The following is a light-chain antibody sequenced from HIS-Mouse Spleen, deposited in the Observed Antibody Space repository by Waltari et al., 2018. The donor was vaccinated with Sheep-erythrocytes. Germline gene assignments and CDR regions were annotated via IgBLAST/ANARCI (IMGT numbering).Light chain of an antibody. CDR3: QQYYSFPHT. CDR1: QGIRSY. J-gene: IGKJ2*01. V-gene: IGKV1D-8*02. Sequence: AIWMTQSPSLLSASTVDRVTISCRMSQGIRSYLAWYQQNPGKAPELLIYAASTLQSRVPSRFSGSGSGTDFTLTISCLQSEDFATYYCQQYYSFPHTFGQGTKLEIK. CDR2: AAS.